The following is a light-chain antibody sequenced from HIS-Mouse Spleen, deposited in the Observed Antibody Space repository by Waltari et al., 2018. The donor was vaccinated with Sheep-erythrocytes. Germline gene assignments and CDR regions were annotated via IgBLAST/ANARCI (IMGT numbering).Light chain of an antibody. CDR3: CSYAGSSTPWV. V-gene: IGLV2-23*01. Sequence: QSALTQPASVSGSPGQSITISCTATSSDVGGYNLVSWYQPYRGTAPKPMFYEGIKRPSGVSNRFSGSKSGNTASLTISGLQAEDEADYYCCSYAGSSTPWVFGGGTKLTVL. CDR2: EGI. CDR1: SSDVGGYNL. J-gene: IGLJ3*02.